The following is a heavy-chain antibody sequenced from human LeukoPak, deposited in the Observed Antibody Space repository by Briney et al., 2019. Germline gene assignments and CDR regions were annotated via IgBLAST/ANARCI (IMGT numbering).Heavy chain of an antibody. V-gene: IGHV3-7*01. D-gene: IGHD6-13*01. J-gene: IGHJ4*02. CDR1: GFTFSYYS. Sequence: GGSLRLSCEASGFTFSYYSMNWVRQAPGKGLEWVANIKQDGSEKYYVDSVKGRFTISRDNAKNSLYLQLNSLQAEDTAVYYCAREGITAAADFWGQGTLVTVSS. CDR2: IKQDGSEK. CDR3: AREGITAAADF.